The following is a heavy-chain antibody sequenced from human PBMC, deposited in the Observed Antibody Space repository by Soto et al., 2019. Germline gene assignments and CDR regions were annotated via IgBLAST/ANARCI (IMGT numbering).Heavy chain of an antibody. V-gene: IGHV4-38-2*02. CDR2: IYHSGST. CDR3: ARDPPGWTGYYYYGMDV. J-gene: IGHJ6*02. Sequence: SETLSLTCAVSGYSISSGYYWGWIRQPPGKGLEWIGSIYHSGSTYYNPSLKSRVTISVDTSKNQFSLKLSSVTAADTAVYYCARDPPGWTGYYYYGMDVWGQGTTVTVYS. D-gene: IGHD2-15*01. CDR1: GYSISSGYY.